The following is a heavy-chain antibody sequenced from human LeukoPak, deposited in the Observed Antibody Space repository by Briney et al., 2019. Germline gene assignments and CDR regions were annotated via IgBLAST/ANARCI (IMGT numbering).Heavy chain of an antibody. V-gene: IGHV3-23*01. D-gene: IGHD6-13*01. CDR2: ISGSGGST. Sequence: GGSLRLSCAASGFTFSSYAMSWVRQAPGKGWEWSSAISGSGGSTYYADSVKGRFTISRDNSKSTLYLQMNSLRAEDTAVYYCANFRQLVFQGGYWGQGTLVTVSS. CDR1: GFTFSSYA. CDR3: ANFRQLVFQGGY. J-gene: IGHJ4*02.